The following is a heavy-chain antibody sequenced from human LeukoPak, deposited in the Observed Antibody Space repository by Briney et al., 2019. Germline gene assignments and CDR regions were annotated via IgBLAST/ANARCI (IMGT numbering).Heavy chain of an antibody. CDR2: ISGSGGST. CDR3: AKVAQVTMVRGVIADY. D-gene: IGHD3-10*01. V-gene: IGHV3-23*01. J-gene: IGHJ4*02. Sequence: QPGGSLRLSCAASGFTFSSYAMSWVRQAPGKGLVWVSAISGSGGSTYYADSVKGRFTISRDNSKNTLYLQMNSLRAEDTAVYYCAKVAQVTMVRGVIADYWGQGTLVTVSS. CDR1: GFTFSSYA.